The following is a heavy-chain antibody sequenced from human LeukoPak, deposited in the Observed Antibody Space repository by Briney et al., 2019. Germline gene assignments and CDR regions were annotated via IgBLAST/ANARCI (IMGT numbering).Heavy chain of an antibody. CDR3: GTIYNGWGSYPDG. Sequence: GGPLRFSSAASGFTFSGYSMNWVPQAPGKGLEWVSSISSSSSYIYYADSVKGRFTISRDKVKNSLYLNMNSSRDEDTALYDSGTIYNGWGSYPDGWGQRTPVTAS. V-gene: IGHV3-21*01. CDR2: ISSSSSYI. CDR1: GFTFSGYS. J-gene: IGHJ4*02. D-gene: IGHD3-10*01.